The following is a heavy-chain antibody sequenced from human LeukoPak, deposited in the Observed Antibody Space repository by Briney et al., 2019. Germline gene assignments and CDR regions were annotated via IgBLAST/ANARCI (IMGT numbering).Heavy chain of an antibody. D-gene: IGHD3-22*01. Sequence: PGGSLRLSCAGSGFTFSLYSMHWVRQAPGKGLEWVSSISNSSSYIYYADSVKGRFTISRDNAKNSLYLQMNSLRAEDTAVYYCAREGSRYYDSSGYYFDYWGQGTLVTVSS. CDR1: GFTFSLYS. CDR3: AREGSRYYDSSGYYFDY. V-gene: IGHV3-21*01. J-gene: IGHJ4*02. CDR2: ISNSSSYI.